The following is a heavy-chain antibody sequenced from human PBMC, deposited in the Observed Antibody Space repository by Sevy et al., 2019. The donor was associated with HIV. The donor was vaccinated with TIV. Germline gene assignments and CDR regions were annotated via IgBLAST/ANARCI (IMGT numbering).Heavy chain of an antibody. CDR1: GFSFSSYA. D-gene: IGHD3-10*01. V-gene: IGHV3-23*01. Sequence: GGSLRLSCAASGFSFSSYAMSWVRQAPGKGLEWVSGISGSGITTYYADSVKGRFTISRDNSKNTLHLQMNSLRAEETAVYYCARVAGSGTYYSGDFDYWGQGTLVTVSS. CDR3: ARVAGSGTYYSGDFDY. J-gene: IGHJ4*02. CDR2: ISGSGITT.